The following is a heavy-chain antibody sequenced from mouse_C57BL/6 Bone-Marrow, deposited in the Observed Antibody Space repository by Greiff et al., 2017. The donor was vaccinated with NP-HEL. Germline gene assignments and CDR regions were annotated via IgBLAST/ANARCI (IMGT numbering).Heavy chain of an antibody. CDR1: GYTFTSYG. D-gene: IGHD3-1*01. V-gene: IGHV1-81*01. CDR3: ARSGDVGYYFDY. J-gene: IGHJ2*01. CDR2: IYPRSGNT. Sequence: QVQLQQSGAELARPGASVKLSCKASGYTFTSYGISWVKQRTGQGLEWIGEIYPRSGNTYYNEKVKGKATLTADKSSSTAYMELRSLTSEDSAVYFCARSGDVGYYFDYWGQGTTLTVSS.